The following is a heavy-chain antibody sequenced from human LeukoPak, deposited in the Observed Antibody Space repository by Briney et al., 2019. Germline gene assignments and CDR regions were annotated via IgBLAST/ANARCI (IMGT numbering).Heavy chain of an antibody. J-gene: IGHJ4*02. CDR2: IYYSGST. CDR3: ARLDYYDSSALDY. CDR1: GGSISSYY. Sequence: PSETLSLTCTVSGGSISSYYWSWLRQPPGKGLEWIGYIYYSGSTNYNPSLKSRVTISVDTSKNQFSLKLSSVTAADTAVYYCARLDYYDSSALDYWGQGTLVTVSS. D-gene: IGHD3-22*01. V-gene: IGHV4-59*08.